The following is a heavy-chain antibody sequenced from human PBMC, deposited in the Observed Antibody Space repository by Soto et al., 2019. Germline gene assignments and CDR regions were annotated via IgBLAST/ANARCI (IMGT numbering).Heavy chain of an antibody. D-gene: IGHD3-16*02. CDR1: GGTFSSYA. J-gene: IGHJ6*02. CDR3: ARVVRALSTYSGYYGMDV. Sequence: SVKVSFKASGGTFSSYAISWVRQAPGQGLEWMGGIIPIFGTANYAQKFQGRVTITADKSTSTAYMELSSLRSEDTAVYYCARVVRALSTYSGYYGMDVWGQGTTVTVS. CDR2: IIPIFGTA. V-gene: IGHV1-69*06.